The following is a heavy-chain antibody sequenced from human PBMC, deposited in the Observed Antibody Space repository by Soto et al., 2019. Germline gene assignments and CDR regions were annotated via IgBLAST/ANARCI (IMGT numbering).Heavy chain of an antibody. CDR1: GYTFTSYG. V-gene: IGHV1-18*01. D-gene: IGHD5-12*01. CDR3: ARVVADSYYSYYMDV. J-gene: IGHJ6*03. CDR2: ISAYNGNT. Sequence: QVQLVQSGAEVKKPGASVKVSCKASGYTFTSYGISWVRQAPGQGLEWMGWISAYNGNTNYAQKFQGRVTMTTDTSTSTAYKELRSLRSDDTAVYYCARVVADSYYSYYMDVWGKGTTVTVSS.